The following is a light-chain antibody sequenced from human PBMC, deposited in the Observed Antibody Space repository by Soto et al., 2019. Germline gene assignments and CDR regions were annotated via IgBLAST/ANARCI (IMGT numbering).Light chain of an antibody. J-gene: IGKJ1*01. Sequence: DIQMTQSPSSLSASVGDRVTITCRASQSISSYLNWYQQKPGKAPKLLIYAASSLQSGVPSRFSGSGSGTDFTLTISSLQPEDFATYYCQQSYSTPPGTVGQGTKVDSK. CDR3: QQSYSTPPGT. CDR1: QSISSY. V-gene: IGKV1-39*01. CDR2: AAS.